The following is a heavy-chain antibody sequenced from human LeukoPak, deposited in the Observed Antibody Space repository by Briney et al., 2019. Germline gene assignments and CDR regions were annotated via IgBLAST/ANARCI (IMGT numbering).Heavy chain of an antibody. CDR1: GFTFSSYA. CDR3: ARGHPINYYYYYMDV. J-gene: IGHJ6*03. V-gene: IGHV3-30*04. CDR2: ISYDGSNK. Sequence: AGGSLRLSCAASGFTFSSYAMHWVRQAPGKGLEWVAVISYDGSNKYYADSVKGRFTISRDNSKNTLYLQMNSLRAEDTAVYYCARGHPINYYYYYMDVWGKGTTVTVSS.